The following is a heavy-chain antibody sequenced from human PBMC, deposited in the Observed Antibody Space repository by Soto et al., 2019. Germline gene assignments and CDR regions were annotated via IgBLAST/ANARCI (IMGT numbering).Heavy chain of an antibody. CDR2: ISYDGSNK. Sequence: QVQLVESGGGVVQPGRSLRLSCAASGFTFSSYGMHWVRQAPGKGLEWVAVISYDGSNKYYADSVKRRFTISRDNSKNTLYLQMNSLRAEDTAVYYCEKDKVEMATNGWFDHWGQGTLVTVSS. D-gene: IGHD5-12*01. V-gene: IGHV3-30*18. J-gene: IGHJ5*02. CDR3: EKDKVEMATNGWFDH. CDR1: GFTFSSYG.